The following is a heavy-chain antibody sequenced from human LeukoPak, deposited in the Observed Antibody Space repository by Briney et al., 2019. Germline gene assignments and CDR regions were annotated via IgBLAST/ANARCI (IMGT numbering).Heavy chain of an antibody. D-gene: IGHD2-15*01. CDR1: GFTFSSYS. Sequence: GGSLRLSCAASGFTFSSYSMNWVRQAPGKGLEWVSSISSSSSYIYYADSVKGRFTISRDNAKNSLYLQMNSLRAEDTAVYYCARMGVVVAADAFDIWGQGTMVTVSS. CDR3: ARMGVVVAADAFDI. V-gene: IGHV3-21*01. J-gene: IGHJ3*02. CDR2: ISSSSSYI.